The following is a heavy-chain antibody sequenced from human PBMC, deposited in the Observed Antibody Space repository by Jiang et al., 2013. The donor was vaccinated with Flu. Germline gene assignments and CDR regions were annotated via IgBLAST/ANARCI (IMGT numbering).Heavy chain of an antibody. CDR2: INTNTGNP. Sequence: CKASGYTFTNYAMNWVRQAPGQGLEWMGWINTNTGNPTYAQGFTGRFVFSLDTSVSTAYLQISSLKAEDTAVYYCAIIVGATWAPFPFDYWGQGTLVTVSS. CDR1: GYTFTNYA. CDR3: AIIVGATWAPFPFDY. J-gene: IGHJ4*02. D-gene: IGHD1-26*01. V-gene: IGHV7-4-1*02.